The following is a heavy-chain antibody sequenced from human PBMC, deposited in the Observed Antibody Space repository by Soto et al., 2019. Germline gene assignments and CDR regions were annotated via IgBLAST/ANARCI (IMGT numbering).Heavy chain of an antibody. J-gene: IGHJ4*02. Sequence: QVRLEQSRAEVKEPGASVKVSCKASGYDFNSYSIHWLRQAPGQRPEYMGRINGGIGNTKFSQKFQDRLTIFRDTSASAMYMELSSLTSDDAGVYYCARSSVTIDGLDFWAQGTLVIVSS. CDR3: ARSSVTIDGLDF. V-gene: IGHV1-3*01. CDR2: INGGIGNT. CDR1: GYDFNSYS. D-gene: IGHD4-17*01.